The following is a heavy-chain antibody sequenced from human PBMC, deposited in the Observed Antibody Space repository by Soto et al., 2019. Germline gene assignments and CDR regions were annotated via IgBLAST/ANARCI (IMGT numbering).Heavy chain of an antibody. D-gene: IGHD3-3*01. CDR2: MNPNTGGA. Sequence: ASVKVSCKTSGYTFADFYIHWVRQAPGQGFEWMGWMNPNTGGAVYAQKFLGRVAMTRDTSISTAYMELSRLSPNDTAVYFCAKPTYADFWSGSFCGQGPLVTVSS. CDR3: AKPTYADFWSGSF. V-gene: IGHV1-2*02. J-gene: IGHJ4*02. CDR1: GYTFADFY.